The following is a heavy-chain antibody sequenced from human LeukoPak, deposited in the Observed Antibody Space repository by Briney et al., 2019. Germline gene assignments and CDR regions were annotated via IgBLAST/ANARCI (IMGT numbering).Heavy chain of an antibody. Sequence: GGSLRLSCAASGFTFSSYWMHWVRQAPGKGLVWVSRINSDGSSTSYADSVKGRFTISRDNAKNTLYLQMNSLRAEDTAVYYCARDDPYYDSSGYYYVRPDYWGQGTLVTVSS. J-gene: IGHJ4*02. CDR1: GFTFSSYW. V-gene: IGHV3-74*01. D-gene: IGHD3-22*01. CDR3: ARDDPYYDSSGYYYVRPDY. CDR2: INSDGSST.